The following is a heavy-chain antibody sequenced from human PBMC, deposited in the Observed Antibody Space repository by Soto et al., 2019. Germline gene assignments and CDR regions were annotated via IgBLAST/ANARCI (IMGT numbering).Heavy chain of an antibody. CDR2: ISGSGSPT. CDR3: ARDMSGGTYNSYYGMDV. CDR1: GFTFSSYA. J-gene: IGHJ6*02. V-gene: IGHV3-23*01. D-gene: IGHD1-26*01. Sequence: GGSLRLSCAASGFTFSSYAMTWVRQAPGRGLEWVSAISGSGSPTYYADSVKGRFTISRDNSKNTLYLQMNSLRADDTTVYYCARDMSGGTYNSYYGMDVWGQGTTVTVS.